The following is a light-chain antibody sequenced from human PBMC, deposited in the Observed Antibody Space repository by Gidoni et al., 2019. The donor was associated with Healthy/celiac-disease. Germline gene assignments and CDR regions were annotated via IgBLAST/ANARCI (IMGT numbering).Light chain of an antibody. CDR1: QGISSY. CDR2: AAS. V-gene: IGKV1-8*01. J-gene: IGKJ1*01. CDR3: QQYYRYPLT. Sequence: AIRMTQSPSSFSASTGDRVTITCRASQGISSYLAWYQQKPGKAPKLLIYAASTLQSGVPSRFSGSGSGTDFTLTISCLQSEDFATYYCQQYYRYPLTFGQGPKVEIK.